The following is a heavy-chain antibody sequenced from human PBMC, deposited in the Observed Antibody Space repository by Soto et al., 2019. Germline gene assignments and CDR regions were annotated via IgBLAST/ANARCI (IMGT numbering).Heavy chain of an antibody. Sequence: PSETLSLTCTVSGGSIGNSDYFWAWMRQPPGKGLEWVGTISHTGSPRYNPSLKSRVTISVDTSKNQFSLRLPSVTAADTAVFYCASQLESTTYFDYWGRGTLVTVSS. CDR3: ASQLESTTYFDY. V-gene: IGHV4-39*01. CDR1: GGSIGNSDYF. J-gene: IGHJ4*02. CDR2: ISHTGSP. D-gene: IGHD1-1*01.